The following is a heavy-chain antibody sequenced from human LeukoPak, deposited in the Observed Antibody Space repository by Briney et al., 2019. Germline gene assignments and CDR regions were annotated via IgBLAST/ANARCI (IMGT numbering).Heavy chain of an antibody. D-gene: IGHD3-9*01. CDR2: ISYDGSNK. Sequence: GSLRLSCAASGFTFSSYAMHWVRQAPGKGLEWVAVISYDGSNKYYADSVKGRFTISRDNSKNTLYLQMNSLRAEDTAVYYCARTPYYDILTGYFYWGQGTLVTVSS. V-gene: IGHV3-30*04. CDR1: GFTFSSYA. CDR3: ARTPYYDILTGYFY. J-gene: IGHJ4*02.